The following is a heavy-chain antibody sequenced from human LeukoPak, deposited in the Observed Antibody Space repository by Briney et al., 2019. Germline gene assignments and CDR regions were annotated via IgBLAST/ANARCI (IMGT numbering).Heavy chain of an antibody. D-gene: IGHD3-10*01. J-gene: IGHJ4*02. V-gene: IGHV1-69*06. CDR3: AKDDYFHGSGSHPNS. CDR2: IIPIFGTA. CDR1: GGTFSNYA. Sequence: ASVKVSCKASGGTFSNYAISWVRQAPGQGLEWMGGIIPIFGTANYAQKFRGRVTITADKSTRTAYMELSSLRSEDTAVFYCAKDDYFHGSGSHPNSWGQGTLVTVSS.